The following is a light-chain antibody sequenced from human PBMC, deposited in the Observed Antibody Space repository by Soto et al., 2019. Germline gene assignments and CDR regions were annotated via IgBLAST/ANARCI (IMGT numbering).Light chain of an antibody. CDR3: QQYGSSGT. V-gene: IGKV3-20*01. CDR2: GAS. J-gene: IGKJ1*01. Sequence: EIVLTHSPGTLSLSPGERATLSCRASQSVSNNYLAWYQQKPGQAPRLLIYGASNRATGIPDRFSGSGSGTDFTLTISRLEPEDFAVYYCQQYGSSGTFAQGTKVDIK. CDR1: QSVSNNY.